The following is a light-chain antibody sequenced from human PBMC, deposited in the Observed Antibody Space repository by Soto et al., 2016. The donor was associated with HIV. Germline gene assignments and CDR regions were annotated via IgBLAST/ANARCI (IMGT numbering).Light chain of an antibody. CDR3: QQYYSSPYT. CDR1: QSIGFW. CDR2: KTS. J-gene: IGKJ2*01. V-gene: IGKV1-5*03. Sequence: DVQMTQSPSTQSASVGDSVTITCRASQSIGFWLAWYQQEPGKAPKVLIYKTSNLKSGVPSRFSGSGSGTHFSLTISSLQPDDFATYYCQQYYSSPYTFGQGTKLEI.